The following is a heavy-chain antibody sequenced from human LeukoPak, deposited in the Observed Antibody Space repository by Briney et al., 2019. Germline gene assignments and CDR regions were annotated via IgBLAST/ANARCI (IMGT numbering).Heavy chain of an antibody. CDR2: IWYDGSNK. J-gene: IGHJ4*02. CDR3: AREGPRGNSQFDY. CDR1: GFTFGSYG. V-gene: IGHV3-33*01. D-gene: IGHD2/OR15-2a*01. Sequence: GRSLRLPCAASGFTFGSYGMHWVRQAPGKGLEWVALIWYDGSNKYYADSVKGRLTISRDNSKNTLYLQMNSLRAEDTAVYYCAREGPRGNSQFDYWGQGTLVTVSS.